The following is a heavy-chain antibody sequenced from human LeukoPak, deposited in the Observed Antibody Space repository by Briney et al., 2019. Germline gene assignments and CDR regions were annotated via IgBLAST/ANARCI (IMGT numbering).Heavy chain of an antibody. CDR3: ARRYPSYYFDY. Sequence: GSLRLSCTVSGFNFGDFVMSWVRQAPGKGLEWIGEINHSGSTNYNPSLKSRVTISVDTSKNQFSLKLSSVTAADTAVYYCARRYPSYYFDYWGQGTLVTVSS. J-gene: IGHJ4*02. V-gene: IGHV4-34*01. CDR2: INHSGST. CDR1: GFNFGDFV. D-gene: IGHD2-2*01.